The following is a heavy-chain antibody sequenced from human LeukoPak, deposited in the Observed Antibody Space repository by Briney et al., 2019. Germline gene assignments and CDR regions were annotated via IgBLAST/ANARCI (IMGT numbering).Heavy chain of an antibody. D-gene: IGHD3-16*01. CDR1: GESFSGYN. CDR2: INPSGGT. CDR3: ARGSNRARLAN. V-gene: IGHV4-34*01. Sequence: KPSETLSLTCAVSGESFSGYNWNWIRQPPGNGLEWIGEINPSGGTNYSPSLKSRVTISVDTSTNQFSLKVTSVTAADTAVYYCARGSNRARLANWGRGTQVTVSS. J-gene: IGHJ4*02.